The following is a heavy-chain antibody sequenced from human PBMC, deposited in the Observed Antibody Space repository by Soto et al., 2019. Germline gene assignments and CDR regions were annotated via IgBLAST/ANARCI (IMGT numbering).Heavy chain of an antibody. CDR3: ATRENQYYGSGSPMGGYYGMDV. CDR1: GYTFTSYG. J-gene: IGHJ6*02. D-gene: IGHD3-10*01. Sequence: GASVKVSCKASGYTFTSYGISWVRQAPGQGLEWMGWISAYNGNTNYAQKLQGRVTMTTDTSTSTAYMELRSLRSDDTAVYYCATRENQYYGSGSPMGGYYGMDVWGQGTTVTVSS. CDR2: ISAYNGNT. V-gene: IGHV1-18*01.